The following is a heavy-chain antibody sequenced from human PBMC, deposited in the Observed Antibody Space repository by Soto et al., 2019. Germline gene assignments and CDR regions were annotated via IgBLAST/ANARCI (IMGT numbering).Heavy chain of an antibody. CDR1: GGSFGSYY. Sequence: SETLSLTCTVSGGSFGSYYWSWIRQPPGKGLEWIGYIYYSGSTNYNPSLKGRVTISVDTSKNQFSLKLSSVTAADTAVYYCARGLAISHWGQGTLVTVSS. V-gene: IGHV4-59*01. D-gene: IGHD3-3*02. CDR2: IYYSGST. CDR3: ARGLAISH. J-gene: IGHJ4*02.